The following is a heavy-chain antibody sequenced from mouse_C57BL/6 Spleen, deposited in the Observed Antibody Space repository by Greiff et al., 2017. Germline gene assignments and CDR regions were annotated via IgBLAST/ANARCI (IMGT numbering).Heavy chain of an antibody. V-gene: IGHV5-17*01. Sequence: EVKLMESGGGLVKPGGSLKLSCAASGFTFSDYGMHWVRQVPEKGLEWVAYISSGSSTIYYADTVKGRFTISRDNAKNTLFLQMTSLRSEDTAMYYCARGAVATDYWGQGTTLTVSS. CDR1: GFTFSDYG. D-gene: IGHD1-1*01. CDR2: ISSGSSTI. CDR3: ARGAVATDY. J-gene: IGHJ2*01.